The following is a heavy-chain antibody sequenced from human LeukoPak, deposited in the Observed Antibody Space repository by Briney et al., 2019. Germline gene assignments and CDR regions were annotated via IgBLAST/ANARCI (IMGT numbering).Heavy chain of an antibody. CDR3: AKDYSESRVADVFFEY. Sequence: PGGSLILSCAASGLTFSDYAMSWFRQAPGKGLEWVSGITSGFTPHYADSVKGRFTISRDNSKNTFNLQLNSLRAEDTAVYYCAKDYSESRVADVFFEYWGQGTLVTVSS. J-gene: IGHJ4*02. D-gene: IGHD2-15*01. CDR2: ITSGFTP. CDR1: GLTFSDYA. V-gene: IGHV3-23*01.